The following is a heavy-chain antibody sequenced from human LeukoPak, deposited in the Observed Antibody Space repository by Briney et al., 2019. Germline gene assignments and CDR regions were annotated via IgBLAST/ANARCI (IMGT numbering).Heavy chain of an antibody. CDR2: ISSSGSTI. CDR3: ARDMRYFDWLSYFDY. V-gene: IGHV3-11*01. J-gene: IGHJ4*02. CDR1: GFTFSNYA. D-gene: IGHD3-9*01. Sequence: GGSLRLSGAASGFTFSNYAMSWIRQAPGKGLEWVSYISSSGSTIYYADSVKGRFTISRDNAKNSLYLQMNSLRAEDTAVYYCARDMRYFDWLSYFDYWGQGTLVTVSS.